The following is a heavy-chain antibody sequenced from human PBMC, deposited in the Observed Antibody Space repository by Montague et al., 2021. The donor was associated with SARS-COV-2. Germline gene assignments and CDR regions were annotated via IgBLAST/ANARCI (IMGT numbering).Heavy chain of an antibody. J-gene: IGHJ4*02. CDR3: ASVSDSGYAFDY. D-gene: IGHD2-2*01. Sequence: SETLSLTCAVYGGSFSGYYWSWTRQPPGKGLEWIGEINHSGSTNYNPSLKSRVTISVDTSKNQFSLKLSSVTAADTAVYYCASVSDSGYAFDYWGQGTLVTVSS. CDR1: GGSFSGYY. CDR2: INHSGST. V-gene: IGHV4-34*01.